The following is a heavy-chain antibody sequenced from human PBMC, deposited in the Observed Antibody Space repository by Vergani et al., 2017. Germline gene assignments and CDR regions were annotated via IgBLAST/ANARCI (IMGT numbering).Heavy chain of an antibody. CDR1: GYRFTGYW. J-gene: IGHJ3*01. V-gene: IGHV5-51*01. D-gene: IGHD1-26*01. Sequence: EVQLVQSGAEVKKPGESLKISCKGSGYRFTGYWIAWVRQMPGKGLEYVGIIYPGDSDTRYIPAFQGQVTMSADKSIDTAYLQWSSLKASDTGTYYCARPLSPGTTTGAFDVWGQGTKVTVSS. CDR2: IYPGDSDT. CDR3: ARPLSPGTTTGAFDV.